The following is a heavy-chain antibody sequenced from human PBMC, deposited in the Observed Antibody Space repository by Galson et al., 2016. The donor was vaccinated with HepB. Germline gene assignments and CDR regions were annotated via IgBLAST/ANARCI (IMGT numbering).Heavy chain of an antibody. CDR1: GFSFNRYW. J-gene: IGHJ4*02. CDR2: INSEGSIT. D-gene: IGHD6-13*01. V-gene: IGHV3-74*01. CDR3: ARVSKKFPHYSSAWYHFDS. Sequence: SLRLSCAASGFSFNRYWMHWVRQAPGKGLVWVSSINSEGSITNYANSVEGRFTIYRDNAKNTLYLQMNSLRADDTAVYYCARVSKKFPHYSSAWYHFDSWGQGTLVTVSS.